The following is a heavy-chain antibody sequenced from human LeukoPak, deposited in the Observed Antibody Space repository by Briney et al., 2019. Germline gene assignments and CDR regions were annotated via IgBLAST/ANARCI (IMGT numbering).Heavy chain of an antibody. Sequence: GGSLRLSCAASGLTFRSFGMHWVRQAPGKGLEWVANLKQDGSEKYYVDSVKGRFTISRDNAKNSLYLQMDSLRAEDTAVYYCARDPTDYGTNTFDYWGQGTLVTVSS. CDR2: LKQDGSEK. V-gene: IGHV3-7*01. D-gene: IGHD4/OR15-4a*01. CDR3: ARDPTDYGTNTFDY. CDR1: GLTFRSFG. J-gene: IGHJ4*02.